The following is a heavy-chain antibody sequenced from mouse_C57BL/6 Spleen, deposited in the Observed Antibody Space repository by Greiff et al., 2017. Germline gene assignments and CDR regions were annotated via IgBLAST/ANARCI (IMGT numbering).Heavy chain of an antibody. V-gene: IGHV5-6*01. D-gene: IGHD2-12*01. CDR1: GFTFSSYG. J-gene: IGHJ2*01. CDR3: ARRCYSNDGYFDY. CDR2: ISSGGSYT. Sequence: EVQRVESGGDLVKPGGSLKLSCAASGFTFSSYGMSWVRQTPDKRLEWVATISSGGSYTYYPDSVKGRFTISRDNAKNTLYLQMSSLKSEDTAMYYCARRCYSNDGYFDYWGQGTTLTVSS.